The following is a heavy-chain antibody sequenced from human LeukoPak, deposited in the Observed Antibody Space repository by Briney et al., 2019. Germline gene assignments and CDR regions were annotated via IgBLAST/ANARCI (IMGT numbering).Heavy chain of an antibody. CDR1: GGSISSGGYY. CDR2: IYYSGST. D-gene: IGHD4/OR15-4a*01. Sequence: PSETLSLTFTVSGGSISSGGYYWSWIRQHPGKGLEWIGYIYYSGSTNYNPSLESRVTISVDTSKKQFSLRLSSVTAADTAVYYCARRSMVRTVGYYYGMDVWGRGTTVTVSS. J-gene: IGHJ6*02. V-gene: IGHV4-61*08. CDR3: ARRSMVRTVGYYYGMDV.